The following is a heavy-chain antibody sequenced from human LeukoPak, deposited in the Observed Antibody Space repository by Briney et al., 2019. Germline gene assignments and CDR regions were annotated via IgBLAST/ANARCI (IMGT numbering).Heavy chain of an antibody. D-gene: IGHD1-20*01. V-gene: IGHV3-15*07. Sequence: MLGGSLRLSCAASGFTFTNAWMNWVRQAPGKGLEWVGRIKSKADGETIDYAAPVKGRFTFSRDDSKNMLYLQMNSLKSEDTAVYYCSTLTSRGLSDSWGQGTLVTVSS. CDR2: IKSKADGETI. J-gene: IGHJ4*02. CDR3: STLTSRGLSDS. CDR1: GFTFTNAW.